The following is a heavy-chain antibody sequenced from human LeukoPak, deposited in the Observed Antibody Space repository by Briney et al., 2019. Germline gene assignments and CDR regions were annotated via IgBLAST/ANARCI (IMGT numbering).Heavy chain of an antibody. CDR3: ARVVGRIVVVAANSWFDA. J-gene: IGHJ5*02. CDR2: LNHSGST. CDR1: GGSFSGYY. D-gene: IGHD2-15*01. V-gene: IGHV4-34*01. Sequence: SETLSLTCAVYGGSFSGYYWSWIRQPPGKGLEWIGELNHSGSTNYNPSLKSRVTISVDMSKNQFSLKLSSVTAADTAVYYCARVVGRIVVVAANSWFDAWGQGTLVTVSS.